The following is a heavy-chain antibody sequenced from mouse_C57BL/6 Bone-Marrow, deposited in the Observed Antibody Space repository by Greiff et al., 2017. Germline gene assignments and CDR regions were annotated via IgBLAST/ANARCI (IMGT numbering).Heavy chain of an antibody. CDR3: ARGARRYYYGSGFAY. V-gene: IGHV1-81*01. CDR1: GYTFTSYG. J-gene: IGHJ3*01. CDR2: IYPRSGNT. D-gene: IGHD1-1*01. Sequence: QVQLQQSGAELARPGASVKLSCKASGYTFTSYGISWVKQRTGQGLEWIGEIYPRSGNTYYNEKFKGKATLTVDKSSSTAYMELRSLTSEDSAVYFCARGARRYYYGSGFAYWGQGTLVTVSA.